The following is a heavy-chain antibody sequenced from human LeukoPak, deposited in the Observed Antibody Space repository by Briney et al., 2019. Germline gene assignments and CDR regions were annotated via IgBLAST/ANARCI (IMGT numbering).Heavy chain of an antibody. CDR3: ARGIAGFDY. D-gene: IGHD6-13*01. Sequence: GASVKVSCKASGYTFTSYDINWVRQATGQGLEWMVWINPNSGGTNYAQKFQGRVTMTRDTSISTAYMELSRLRSDDTAVYYCARGIAGFDYWGQGTLVTVSS. CDR1: GYTFTSYD. J-gene: IGHJ4*02. CDR2: INPNSGGT. V-gene: IGHV1-2*02.